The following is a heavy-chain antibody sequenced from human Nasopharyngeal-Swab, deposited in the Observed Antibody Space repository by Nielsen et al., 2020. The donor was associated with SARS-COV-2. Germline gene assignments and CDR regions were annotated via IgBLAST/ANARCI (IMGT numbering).Heavy chain of an antibody. D-gene: IGHD3-10*01. CDR2: IWYDGSNK. V-gene: IGHV3-33*01. CDR3: ARGSSVHAFDV. CDR1: GFSFSTYG. J-gene: IGHJ3*01. Sequence: LSLTCAASGFSFSTYGMHWVRQRPVKGLEWLTNIWYDGSNKYYADSVKGRFTVSRDNPKNTLFLEMDSLRVEDTAVYYCARGSSVHAFDVWGQGTEVTVSS.